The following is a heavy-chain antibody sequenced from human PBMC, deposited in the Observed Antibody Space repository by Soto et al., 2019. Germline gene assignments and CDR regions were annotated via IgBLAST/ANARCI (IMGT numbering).Heavy chain of an antibody. J-gene: IGHJ5*02. D-gene: IGHD1-1*01. CDR2: IHYTGST. CDR1: GGSMSRYY. CDR3: ARDLTISSTDGPLDP. V-gene: IGHV4-59*01. Sequence: SETLSLTCTVSGGSMSRYYWTWIRQPPGKGLEWIGNIHYTGSTNYNPSLKSLVTILLGTSTSQFSLKVSSVTAADTAVYYCARDLTISSTDGPLDPWGHGTLVTVS.